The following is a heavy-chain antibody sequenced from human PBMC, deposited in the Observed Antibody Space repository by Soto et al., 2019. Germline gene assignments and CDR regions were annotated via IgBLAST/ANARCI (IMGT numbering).Heavy chain of an antibody. CDR2: IYYSGST. CDR1: GGSISSGGYY. V-gene: IGHV4-31*03. D-gene: IGHD4-17*01. Sequence: SETLSLTCTVSGGSISSGGYYWSWIRQHPGKGLEWIGYIYYSGSTYYNPSLKSRVTISVDTSKNQFSLKLSSVTAADTAVYYCVRTPMTTVTAFDYWGQGTLVTVSS. J-gene: IGHJ4*02. CDR3: VRTPMTTVTAFDY.